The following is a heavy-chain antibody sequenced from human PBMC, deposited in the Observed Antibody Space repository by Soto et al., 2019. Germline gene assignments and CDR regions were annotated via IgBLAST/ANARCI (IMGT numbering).Heavy chain of an antibody. Sequence: SETLSLTCTVSGGSISSYYWSWIRQPAGKGLEWIGRIYTSGSTNYNPSLKSRVTMSVDTSKNQFSLKLSSVTTADTAVYYCARGENYYDSSGLDAFDIWGQGTMVTVSS. J-gene: IGHJ3*02. V-gene: IGHV4-4*07. CDR3: ARGENYYDSSGLDAFDI. CDR2: IYTSGST. D-gene: IGHD3-22*01. CDR1: GGSISSYY.